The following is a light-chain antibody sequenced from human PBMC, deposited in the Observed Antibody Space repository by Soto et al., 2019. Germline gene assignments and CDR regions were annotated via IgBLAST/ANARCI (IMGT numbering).Light chain of an antibody. CDR3: HPDGAFRELL. J-gene: IGKJ1*01. Sequence: EKTTLSCRAIQSVSSSYLAWYQQKPGQAPRLLIYGASSRATGIPDRFSGSGSGTDLALAIRGMSPVAAALLNRHPDGAFRELLFGEGTKVDI. V-gene: IGKV3-20*01. CDR2: GAS. CDR1: QSVSSSY.